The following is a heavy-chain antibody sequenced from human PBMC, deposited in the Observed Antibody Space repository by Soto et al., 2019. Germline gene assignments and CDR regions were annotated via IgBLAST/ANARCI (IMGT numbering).Heavy chain of an antibody. CDR3: ARESGGATATLDYYYCYMYV. J-gene: IGHJ6*03. V-gene: IGHV1-2*04. CDR2: INPNGGVT. D-gene: IGHD5-12*01. CDR1: GDSFNDYY. Sequence: QVQLVQSGAEVRKPGASVTVSCRSSGDSFNDYYIHWVRQAPGQGLEWMGWINPNGGVTKYAQKFQGWVSMTRDTSIRTVYMQLSRLRSDDTAVYYCARESGGATATLDYYYCYMYVWGTGTTVTVSS.